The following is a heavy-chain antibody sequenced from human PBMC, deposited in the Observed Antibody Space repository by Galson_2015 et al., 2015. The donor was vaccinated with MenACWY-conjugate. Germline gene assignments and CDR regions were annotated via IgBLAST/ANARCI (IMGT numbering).Heavy chain of an antibody. Sequence: QSGAEVKKPGESLKISCTGFGYSFTTSWIGWVHQMPGKGLEWRGGISPGDSYTRDNPAFQGLVTISADKSISTAYLQWNSLQASDTAMYYCARHPPGGRGMDVWGQGTTVTVSS. J-gene: IGHJ6*02. CDR1: GYSFTTSW. CDR2: ISPGDSYT. D-gene: IGHD1-26*01. V-gene: IGHV5-51*07. CDR3: ARHPPGGRGMDV.